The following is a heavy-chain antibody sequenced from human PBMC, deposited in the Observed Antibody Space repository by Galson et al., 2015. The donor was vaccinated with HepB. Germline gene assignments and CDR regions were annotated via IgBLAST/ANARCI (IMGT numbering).Heavy chain of an antibody. CDR3: ARQPIMAGATGGFDY. J-gene: IGHJ4*02. CDR1: GFTFNNYW. D-gene: IGHD1-26*01. CDR2: VKPDEGEK. V-gene: IGHV3-7*01. Sequence: SLRLSCAAFGFTFNNYWMSWVRQAPGKGLEWVANVKPDEGEKYYVDSVKGRFTISRDNAKNSLYLQMNSLRVEDTAVYYCARQPIMAGATGGFDYWGQGTLVTVSS.